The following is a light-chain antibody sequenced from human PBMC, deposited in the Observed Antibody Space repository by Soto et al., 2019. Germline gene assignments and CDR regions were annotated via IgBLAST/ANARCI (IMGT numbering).Light chain of an antibody. CDR3: QQYESSSPT. Sequence: DIQMTQSPSTLAASVGDRVAITCRASQSINSWLDWYQWAPGKAPKLLIYDASSLEGGVSSRFSGSGSGTEFTLIISSLQPDDFATYYCQQYESSSPTFGQGTKVEIK. CDR2: DAS. CDR1: QSINSW. J-gene: IGKJ1*01. V-gene: IGKV1-5*01.